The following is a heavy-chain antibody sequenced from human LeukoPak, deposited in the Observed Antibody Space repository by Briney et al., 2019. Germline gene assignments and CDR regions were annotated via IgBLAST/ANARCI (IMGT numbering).Heavy chain of an antibody. J-gene: IGHJ4*02. D-gene: IGHD7-27*01. Sequence: PGGSLRLSCAASGFTFDDYGMSWVRQAPGKGLEWVSGINWNGGSTGYADSVKGRFTISRDNAKNSLYLQMNSLRAEDTALYYCARVGNWGGTNYFDYWGQGTLVTVSS. CDR1: GFTFDDYG. V-gene: IGHV3-20*04. CDR2: INWNGGST. CDR3: ARVGNWGGTNYFDY.